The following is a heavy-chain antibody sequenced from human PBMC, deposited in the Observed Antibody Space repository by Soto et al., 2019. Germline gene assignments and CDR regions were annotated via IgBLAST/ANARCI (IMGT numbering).Heavy chain of an antibody. CDR2: IIPIFGTA. D-gene: IGHD2-15*01. V-gene: IGHV1-69*13. J-gene: IGHJ6*02. Sequence: ASVKVSCKASGGTFSSYAISWVRQAPGQGLEWMGGIIPIFGTAYYAQKFQGRVTITADGSTSTAYMELSSLRSEDTAVYYCARHPGGRGYYYGMDVWGQATTVTVSS. CDR1: GGTFSSYA. CDR3: ARHPGGRGYYYGMDV.